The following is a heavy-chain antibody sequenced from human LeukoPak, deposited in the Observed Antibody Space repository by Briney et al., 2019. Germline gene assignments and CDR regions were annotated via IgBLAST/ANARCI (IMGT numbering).Heavy chain of an antibody. J-gene: IGHJ4*02. CDR3: ASLVTSGSGSA. D-gene: IGHD3-10*01. Sequence: SVKVSCKASGRIFINYSVTRVRQAPGQGLEWMGGIMSVFETPTYAQRFQGRVTITADESTRTHFMELHSLTSEDTAVYYCASLVTSGSGSAWGQGTLVTVSS. V-gene: IGHV1-69*01. CDR1: GRIFINYS. CDR2: IMSVFETP.